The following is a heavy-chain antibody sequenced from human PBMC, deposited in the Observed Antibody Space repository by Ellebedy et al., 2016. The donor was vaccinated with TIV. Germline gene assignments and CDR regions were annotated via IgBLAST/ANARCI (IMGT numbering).Heavy chain of an antibody. Sequence: GESLKISCTASGFTFSRRWMNWVRQAPGKGLEWVAYIPGSSSPIYYADSVKGRFTVSRDNARYSVFLQINSLRDEDTAVYYCTTSNGHLDHWGQGTLVTVSS. V-gene: IGHV3-48*02. CDR3: TTSNGHLDH. CDR2: IPGSSSPI. D-gene: IGHD2-8*01. CDR1: GFTFSRRW. J-gene: IGHJ4*02.